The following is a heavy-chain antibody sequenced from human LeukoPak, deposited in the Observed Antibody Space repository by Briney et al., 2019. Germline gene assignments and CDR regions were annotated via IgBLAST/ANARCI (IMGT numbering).Heavy chain of an antibody. CDR3: ARAGTSPLAFDI. V-gene: IGHV4-34*01. CDR1: GGSFSGYY. Sequence: SETLSLTCAVYGGSFSGYYWSWIRQPPGKGLEWIGEINHSGSTNYNPSLKSRVTISVDTSKNQFSLKLRSVTAADTAVYYCARAGTSPLAFDIWGQGTMVTVSS. D-gene: IGHD2-2*01. CDR2: INHSGST. J-gene: IGHJ3*02.